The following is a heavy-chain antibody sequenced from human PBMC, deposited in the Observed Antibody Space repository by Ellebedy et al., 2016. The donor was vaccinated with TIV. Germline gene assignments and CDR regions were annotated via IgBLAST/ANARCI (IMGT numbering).Heavy chain of an antibody. D-gene: IGHD4/OR15-4a*01. CDR1: GDSFSSDSSY. CDR2: IYHTGDT. CDR3: TRVKLGDRADYRLDY. Sequence: SETLSLXCSVPGDSFSSDSSYWSWIRQSAGRGLEWIGYIYHTGDTYYNPSLKSRVTMSVDTSKNEFSLKVSSVTAADTAVYYCTRVKLGDRADYRLDYWGQGTQVTVSS. J-gene: IGHJ4*02. V-gene: IGHV4-61*01.